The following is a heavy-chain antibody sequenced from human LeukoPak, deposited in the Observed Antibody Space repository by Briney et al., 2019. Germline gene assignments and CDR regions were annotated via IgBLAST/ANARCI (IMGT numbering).Heavy chain of an antibody. CDR2: INPSGGST. J-gene: IGHJ6*03. Sequence: GASVKVSCKASGYTFTSYYMHWVRQAPGQGLEWMGIINPSGGSTSYAQKFRGRVTMTRDMSTSTVYMELSSLRSEDTAVYYCARDHYSFDYYYYMDVWGKGTTVTVSS. D-gene: IGHD2-15*01. CDR3: ARDHYSFDYYYYMDV. V-gene: IGHV1-46*01. CDR1: GYTFTSYY.